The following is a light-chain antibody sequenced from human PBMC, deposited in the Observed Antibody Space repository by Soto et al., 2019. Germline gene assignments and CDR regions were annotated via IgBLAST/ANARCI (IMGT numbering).Light chain of an antibody. J-gene: IGLJ2*01. CDR3: SSSTSSSTLVV. CDR2: EVS. Sequence: QSALTQPASVSGSPGQSITISCTGTSSDVGGYNYVSWYQQHPGKAPKLMIYEVSNRPSGVSNRFSGPKSGNTASLTISGLQAEDEADYYCSSSTSSSTLVVFGGGTKVTVL. V-gene: IGLV2-14*01. CDR1: SSDVGGYNY.